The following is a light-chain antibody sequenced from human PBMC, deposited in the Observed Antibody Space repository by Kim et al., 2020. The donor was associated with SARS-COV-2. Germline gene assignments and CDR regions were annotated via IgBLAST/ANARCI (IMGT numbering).Light chain of an antibody. CDR3: QKYNDAPRT. CDR2: AAS. V-gene: IGKV1-27*01. CDR1: QDISDY. J-gene: IGKJ1*01. Sequence: ASVGDRVTITCRASQDISDYLAWYQQKPGKVPKLLIYAASTLQSGVPSRFSGSGSATDFSLTISSLQPEDVATYYCQKYNDAPRTFGPGTKVDIK.